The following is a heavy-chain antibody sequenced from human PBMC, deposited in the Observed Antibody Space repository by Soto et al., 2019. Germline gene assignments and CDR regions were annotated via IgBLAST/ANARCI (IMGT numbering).Heavy chain of an antibody. CDR2: MFYDGSNE. D-gene: IGHD3-3*01. CDR1: GFTFSAYG. V-gene: IGHV3-33*06. CDR3: VKSNYDFWSGYH. Sequence: QVQLVESGGGVVHPGRSLRLACTTSGFTFSAYGMHWVRQAPGKGLEWVAVMFYDGSNEYYADSVKGRFIMSRDNSKNTLYLQMSSLRAEDTAVYYCVKSNYDFWSGYHWGQGTLVTVAS. J-gene: IGHJ1*01.